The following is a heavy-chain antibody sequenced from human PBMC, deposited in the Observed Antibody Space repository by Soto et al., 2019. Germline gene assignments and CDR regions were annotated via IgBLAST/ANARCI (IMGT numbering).Heavy chain of an antibody. Sequence: DVQLLESGGDLVQPGGSLRLSCIASGFTFRRYAMAWVRQAPGEDLDWVSAIGTSGTPTLYADSVKSRFSISRDDSRNTVSLQMNSLGVEDTATYYCTRILWSSRRDALDIWGQGTTVTVSS. CDR1: GFTFRRYA. CDR2: IGTSGTPT. D-gene: IGHD2-21*01. CDR3: TRILWSSRRDALDI. V-gene: IGHV3-23*01. J-gene: IGHJ6*02.